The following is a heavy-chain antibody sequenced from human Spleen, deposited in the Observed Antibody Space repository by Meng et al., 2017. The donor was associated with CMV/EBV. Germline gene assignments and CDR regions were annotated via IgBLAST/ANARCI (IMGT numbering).Heavy chain of an antibody. Sequence: GESLKISCAASGFMFSSYTMHWVRQTPGKGLEWVSSISSSGNYIYYADSLKGRFTISRDNAKNSLYLQMNSLRAEDSAVYYCARAGPIRPLDYWGQGTLVTVSS. CDR1: GFMFSSYT. V-gene: IGHV3-21*01. CDR2: ISSSGNYI. J-gene: IGHJ4*02. CDR3: ARAGPIRPLDY.